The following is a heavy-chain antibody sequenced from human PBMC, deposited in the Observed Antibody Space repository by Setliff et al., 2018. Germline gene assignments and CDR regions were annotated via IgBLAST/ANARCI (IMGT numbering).Heavy chain of an antibody. D-gene: IGHD3-22*01. J-gene: IGHJ4*02. CDR2: IQTSGTT. CDR3: ARGSYYDSSGYSPDFFDY. V-gene: IGHV4-4*08. Sequence: SETLSLTCTVSGGSISRYHWSWIRQPPGKGLEWIGYIQTSGTTNYNPSLKSRVTISVDTSKNQFSLKLSAGTAADTAVYFCARGSYYDSSGYSPDFFDYWGQGTLVTVSS. CDR1: GGSISRYH.